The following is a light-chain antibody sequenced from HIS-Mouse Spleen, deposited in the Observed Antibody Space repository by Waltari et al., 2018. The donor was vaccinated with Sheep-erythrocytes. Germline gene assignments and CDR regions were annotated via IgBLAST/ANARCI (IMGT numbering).Light chain of an antibody. J-gene: IGLJ3*02. V-gene: IGLV2-11*01. CDR2: DVS. CDR1: SSDVGGYNY. Sequence: QSALTQPRSVSGSPGQSVTISCTGTSSDVGGYNYVSWYQQHPGKAPKLMIYDVSKRPSGGPDGFAGSKSGNTASRTISGLQAEDEADYYCCSYAGSYTWVFGGGTKLTVL. CDR3: CSYAGSYTWV.